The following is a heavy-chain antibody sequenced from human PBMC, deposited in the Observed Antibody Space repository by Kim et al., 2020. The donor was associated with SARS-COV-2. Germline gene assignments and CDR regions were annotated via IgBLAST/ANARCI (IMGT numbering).Heavy chain of an antibody. J-gene: IGHJ4*02. Sequence: GGSLRLSCAASGFTFSSYGMHWVRQAPGKGLEGVAVIWYDGSNKYYADSVKGRFTISRDNSKNTLYLQMNSLRAEDTAVYDCARDYGEGRDYGGQGTLVT. D-gene: IGHD4-17*01. CDR2: IWYDGSNK. CDR1: GFTFSSYG. V-gene: IGHV3-33*01. CDR3: ARDYGEGRDY.